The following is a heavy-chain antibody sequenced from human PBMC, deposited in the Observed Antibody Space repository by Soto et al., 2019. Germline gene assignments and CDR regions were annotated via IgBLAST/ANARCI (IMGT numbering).Heavy chain of an antibody. CDR3: ARGGITMVRGVIIRRAYYCYGMDV. J-gene: IGHJ6*02. CDR1: GGTFSSYA. CDR2: IIPIFGTA. D-gene: IGHD3-10*01. V-gene: IGHV1-69*13. Sequence: SVKVSCKASGGTFSSYAISWVRQAPGQGLEWMGGIIPIFGTANYAQKFQGRVTITADESTSTAYMELSSLRSEDTAVYYCARGGITMVRGVIIRRAYYCYGMDVWGQGTTVTVSS.